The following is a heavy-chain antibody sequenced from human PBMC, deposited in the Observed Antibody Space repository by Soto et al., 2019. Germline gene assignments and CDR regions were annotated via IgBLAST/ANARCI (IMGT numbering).Heavy chain of an antibody. CDR2: INPNSGGT. D-gene: IGHD6-19*01. V-gene: IGHV1-2*06. J-gene: IGHJ6*02. CDR3: ASRSIAVGWGGMDV. Sequence: QVQLVQSGAEVKKPGASVKVSCKASGYTFTGYYMHWVRQAPGQGLEWMGRINPNSGGTNYAQKFQGRVTMTRDRSISNANMELSRLRSDDTAGYYCASRSIAVGWGGMDVWGQGTKVTVSS. CDR1: GYTFTGYY.